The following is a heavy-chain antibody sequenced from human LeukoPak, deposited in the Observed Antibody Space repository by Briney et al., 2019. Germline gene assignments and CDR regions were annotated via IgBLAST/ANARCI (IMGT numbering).Heavy chain of an antibody. CDR2: ISGNGDST. V-gene: IGHV3-23*01. CDR1: GFTFNSYA. J-gene: IGHJ4*02. Sequence: GGSLRLSCAASGFTFNSYAMTWVRQAPGKGLEWVSGISGNGDSTYYADSVKGRFTISRDSSKSTLYLQMNSQRAEDTAVYFCAKSRGSNTYSAPDNWGQGTLVSVSS. D-gene: IGHD2/OR15-2a*01. CDR3: AKSRGSNTYSAPDN.